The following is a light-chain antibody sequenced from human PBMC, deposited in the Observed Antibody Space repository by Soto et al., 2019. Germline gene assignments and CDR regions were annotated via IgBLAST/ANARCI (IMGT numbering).Light chain of an antibody. CDR2: GAS. CDR3: QQYDNSVLT. V-gene: IGKV3-20*01. CDR1: QSVSTSN. Sequence: IVLTQSPGTLSSSPGERATLSCRASQSVSTSNLAWYQQRPGQAPRLLIYGASRRATGIPDRFSGSGSGTDFTLTISRLEPEDVAVYYCQQYDNSVLTFGQGTKVDIK. J-gene: IGKJ1*01.